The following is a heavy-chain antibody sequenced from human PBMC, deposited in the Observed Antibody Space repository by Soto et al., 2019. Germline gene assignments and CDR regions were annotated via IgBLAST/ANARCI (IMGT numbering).Heavy chain of an antibody. D-gene: IGHD3-10*01. J-gene: IGHJ5*02. CDR2: IYPGDSDT. CDR1: GYSFTSYW. CDR3: ARFTSVTLWFGGLVSHNWFDP. Sequence: GESLKISCKGSGYSFTSYWIGWVRQMPGKGLEWMGIIYPGDSDTRYSPSFQGQVTISADKSISTAYLQWSSLKASDTAMYYCARFTSVTLWFGGLVSHNWFDPWGQGTLVTVSS. V-gene: IGHV5-51*01.